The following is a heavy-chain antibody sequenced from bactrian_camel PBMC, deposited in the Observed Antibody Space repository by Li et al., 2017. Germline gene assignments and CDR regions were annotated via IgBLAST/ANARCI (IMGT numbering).Heavy chain of an antibody. CDR1: GFTFSAYA. D-gene: IGHD1*01. Sequence: VQLVESGGGLVQPGGSLRLSCVASGFTFSAYAMSWVRQAPGKGLEWVSGINWSGDRTRQAASVKGRFTISRDNAKNTLYLQMTSLQPEDTAMYYCAAEVENNAWTSEYNYWGQGTQVTVS. V-gene: IGHV3S42*01. J-gene: IGHJ4*01. CDR3: AAEVENNAWTSEYNY. CDR2: INWSGDRT.